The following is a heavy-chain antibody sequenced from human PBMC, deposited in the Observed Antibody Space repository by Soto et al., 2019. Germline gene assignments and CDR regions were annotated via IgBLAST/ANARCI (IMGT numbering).Heavy chain of an antibody. CDR1: GFTFSSYW. Sequence: EVQLVESGGGLVQPGGSLRLSCAASGFTFSSYWMHWVRQAPGKGLVWVSRINSDGSSTTFADSVKGRFTISRDNAKKAAYLKMHSLRAEDTAVYYCARESGGYADYWGQGTLVTVSS. CDR2: INSDGSST. V-gene: IGHV3-74*01. D-gene: IGHD1-26*01. J-gene: IGHJ4*02. CDR3: ARESGGYADY.